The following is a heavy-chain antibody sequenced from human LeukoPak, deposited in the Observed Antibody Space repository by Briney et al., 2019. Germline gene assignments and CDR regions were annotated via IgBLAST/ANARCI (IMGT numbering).Heavy chain of an antibody. CDR3: ARELGENYDFWSGYYTLDY. V-gene: IGHV4-61*02. D-gene: IGHD3-3*01. CDR2: IYTSGST. CDR1: GGSSSSGSYY. J-gene: IGHJ4*02. Sequence: PSQTLSPXCTVSGGSSSSGSYYWSWIRQPAGKGQEWIGRIYTSGSTNYNPSLKSRVTISVDTSKNQFSLKLSSVTAADTAVYYCARELGENYDFWSGYYTLDYWGQGTLVTVSS.